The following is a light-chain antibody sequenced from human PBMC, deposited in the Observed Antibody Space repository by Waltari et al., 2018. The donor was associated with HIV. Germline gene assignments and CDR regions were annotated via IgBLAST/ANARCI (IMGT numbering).Light chain of an antibody. Sequence: SYVLIQSPSVSVAPGKPARITCGGQTIGSKSVNWYQQQPRKAPVMVIYHDTDRPSGFPDRFSGSSSEDTANRTSRRVGAGDEADYDCQVWDANTDRYVSFGGGTNLAV. V-gene: IGLV3-21*01. CDR3: QVWDANTDRYVS. CDR1: TIGSKS. CDR2: HDT. J-gene: IGLJ2*01.